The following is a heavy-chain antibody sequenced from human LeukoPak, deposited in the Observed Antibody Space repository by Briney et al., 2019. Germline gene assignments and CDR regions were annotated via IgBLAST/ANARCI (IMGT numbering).Heavy chain of an antibody. CDR1: GGSIISYY. D-gene: IGHD6-13*01. CDR3: ARDQQQLAIDY. J-gene: IGHJ4*02. Sequence: SETLSLTCTVSGGSIISYYWSWIRQPPGKGLEWIGYIYYSGSTNYNPSLKSRVTISVDASKNQFSLKLTSVTAADTAVYYCARDQQQLAIDYWGQGTLVTVSS. CDR2: IYYSGST. V-gene: IGHV4-59*12.